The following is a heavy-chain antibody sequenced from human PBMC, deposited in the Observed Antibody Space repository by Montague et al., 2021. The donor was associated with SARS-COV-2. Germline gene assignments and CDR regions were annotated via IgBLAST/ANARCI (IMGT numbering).Heavy chain of an antibody. CDR2: IYYSGST. CDR3: AREVRYYYDSSGPGAFDI. D-gene: IGHD3-22*01. V-gene: IGHV4-59*01. Sequence: SETLSLTCTVSGGSISSYYWSWIRQPPGKGLEWIGYIYYSGSTNYNPSLKSRVTISVDTSKNQFSLKLSSVTAADTAVYYCAREVRYYYDSSGPGAFDIWGQGTMGPGS. CDR1: GGSISSYY. J-gene: IGHJ3*02.